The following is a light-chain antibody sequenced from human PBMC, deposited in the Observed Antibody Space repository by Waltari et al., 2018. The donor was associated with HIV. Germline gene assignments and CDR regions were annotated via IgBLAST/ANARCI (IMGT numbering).Light chain of an antibody. CDR2: GAS. CDR3: HQYYSVPQT. V-gene: IGKV1-NL1*01. J-gene: IGKJ1*01. Sequence: DIRLTQSPSSLSASLGDSVTITCRASLAIGNSLAWYQQKRDGAPRLLVYGASRLDSGVPGRFVGSGGGTNFSLTVTGLQPADFATYYCHQYYSVPQTFGQGTKVDVK. CDR1: LAIGNS.